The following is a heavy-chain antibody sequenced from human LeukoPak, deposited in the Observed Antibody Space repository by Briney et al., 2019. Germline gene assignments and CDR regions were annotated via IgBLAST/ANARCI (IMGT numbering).Heavy chain of an antibody. CDR1: GFTFSDYT. Sequence: PGGSLRLSCAASGFTFSDYTMNWVRQPPGKGLEWVSSISSSSSYIYYADSVKGRFTISRDNAKNSLYLQMNSLRAEDTAVYYCAVGRTDCISTTSYKTYFQHWGQGTLVTVSS. CDR3: AVGRTDCISTTSYKTYFQH. J-gene: IGHJ1*01. V-gene: IGHV3-21*01. CDR2: ISSSSSYI. D-gene: IGHD2-2*02.